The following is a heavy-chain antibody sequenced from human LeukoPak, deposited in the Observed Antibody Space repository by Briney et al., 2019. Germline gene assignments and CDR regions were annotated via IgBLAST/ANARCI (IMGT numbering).Heavy chain of an antibody. V-gene: IGHV3-66*02. J-gene: IGHJ3*02. CDR1: GFTVSSNY. CDR2: IYNGGST. Sequence: GGSLRLSCAASGFTVSSNYMNWVRQAPGKGLEWVSVIYNGGSTYYADSVKGGFTITRDNYKNTLYLQMNSLRAEDTAVYYCARAGGPLGAFDIWGQGTMVTVSS. CDR3: ARAGGPLGAFDI.